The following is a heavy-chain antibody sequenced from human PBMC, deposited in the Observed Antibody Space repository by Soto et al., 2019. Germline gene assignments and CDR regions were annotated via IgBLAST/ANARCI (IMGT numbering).Heavy chain of an antibody. J-gene: IGHJ4*02. D-gene: IGHD1-1*01. CDR1: GFTFSSYA. V-gene: IGHV3-74*01. CDR3: AKDLTWNQADY. CDR2: ISNDGSIT. Sequence: GGSLRLSCAASGFTFSSYATSWVRQTPGTGLVWVSRISNDGSITNYADSVKGRFTISRDNAKNTLYLQMNSLRAEDTAVYYCAKDLTWNQADYWGQGALVTVSS.